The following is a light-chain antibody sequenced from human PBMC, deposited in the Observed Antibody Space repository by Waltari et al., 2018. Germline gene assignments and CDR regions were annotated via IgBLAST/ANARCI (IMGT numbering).Light chain of an antibody. J-gene: IGKJ4*01. Sequence: IILTQSPATLSVSPGGTATLSCRASQSIRSSLAWYQQKPGQTPRLLMYGASTRASGVPGRCSGSGSGTEFTLTISSLQSEDFAVYYCQQYNNWPPLTFGGGTKVEI. CDR3: QQYNNWPPLT. V-gene: IGKV3-15*01. CDR1: QSIRSS. CDR2: GAS.